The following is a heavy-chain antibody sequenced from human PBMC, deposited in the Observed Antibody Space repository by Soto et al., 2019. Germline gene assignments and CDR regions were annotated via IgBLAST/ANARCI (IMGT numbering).Heavy chain of an antibody. J-gene: IGHJ3*02. CDR1: GFTFSSYG. CDR3: AKDQRGDDI. CDR2: ISYDGSNK. V-gene: IGHV3-30*18. D-gene: IGHD2-21*01. Sequence: QVQLVESGGGVVQPGRSLRLSCAASGFTFSSYGMHWVRQAPGKGLEWVAVISYDGSNKYYADSVKGRFTISRDNSKNTLYLQMNSRRAEDTAVYYCAKDQRGDDIWGQGTMVTVSS.